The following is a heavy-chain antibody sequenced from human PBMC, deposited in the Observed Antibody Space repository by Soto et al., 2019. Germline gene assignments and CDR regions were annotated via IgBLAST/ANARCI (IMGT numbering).Heavy chain of an antibody. D-gene: IGHD2-2*01. V-gene: IGHV1-24*01. Sequence: GASEKVSCKVSGCTLTELSIHWLRPAPGKGIEWMEGFDTEDGETIYAQKFQSRVTMTEDTSTDTAYMELSSLRSEDTAVYDCATLVVPAAIRGSWFDPWGQGTLVTVSS. CDR1: GCTLTELS. J-gene: IGHJ5*02. CDR2: FDTEDGET. CDR3: ATLVVPAAIRGSWFDP.